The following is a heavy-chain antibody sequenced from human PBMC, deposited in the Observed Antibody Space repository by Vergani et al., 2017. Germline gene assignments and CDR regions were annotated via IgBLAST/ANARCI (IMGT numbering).Heavy chain of an antibody. CDR2: IIPIFGTE. Sequence: QVQLVQSGAEVKKPGSSVKVSCKASGGTFSSYAISWVRQAPGQGLEWMGGIIPIFGTENYAQKFQGRVTITADEATSTAYMELSSLRSEDTAVYDCARLILISKREGCNKLFDAFDIWGQGTMVTVSS. CDR1: GGTFSSYA. J-gene: IGHJ3*02. D-gene: IGHD5-24*01. V-gene: IGHV1-69*13. CDR3: ARLILISKREGCNKLFDAFDI.